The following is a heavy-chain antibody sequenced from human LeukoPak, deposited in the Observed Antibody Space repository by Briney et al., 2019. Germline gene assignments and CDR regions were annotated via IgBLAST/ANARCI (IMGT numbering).Heavy chain of an antibody. D-gene: IGHD3-9*01. CDR3: ARSPHILTGENFDY. CDR2: INPNHGDT. Sequence: WASVKVSFEASGYTFTGYYMHWVRQAPGQGLEWMGWINPNHGDTNYAQKFQDRVSMTRDTSISTAYMHLSRLRSADTAVYYCARSPHILTGENFDYWGQGTLLTVSS. J-gene: IGHJ4*02. CDR1: GYTFTGYY. V-gene: IGHV1-2*02.